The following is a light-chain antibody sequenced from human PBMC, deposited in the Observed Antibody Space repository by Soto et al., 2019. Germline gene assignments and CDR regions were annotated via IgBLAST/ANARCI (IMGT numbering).Light chain of an antibody. CDR1: QSVTTDY. V-gene: IGKV3-20*01. CDR2: GAS. CDR3: QQDGSSPLT. J-gene: IGKJ4*01. Sequence: DIVLMQSPGTLSLSPGERATLSCRASQSVTTDYLAWYQHKPGQAPRLLIYGASTRATGIPDRFSGSGSGTDFTLTISRLEPEDFSVYYCQQDGSSPLTFGGGTKVDI.